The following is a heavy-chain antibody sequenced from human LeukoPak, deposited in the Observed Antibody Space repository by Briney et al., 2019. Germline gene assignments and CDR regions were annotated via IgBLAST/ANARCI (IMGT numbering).Heavy chain of an antibody. CDR3: ARDSGHGGIFDY. CDR1: GFTFSSYA. Sequence: PGGSLRLSCAASGFTFSSYAMSWVRQAPGKGLEWVSVVSASGGSTYYADSVKGRFTISRDNSKNTLYLQMNSLRAEDTAVYYCARDSGHGGIFDYWGQGTLVTVSS. CDR2: VSASGGST. V-gene: IGHV3-23*01. J-gene: IGHJ4*02. D-gene: IGHD3-16*01.